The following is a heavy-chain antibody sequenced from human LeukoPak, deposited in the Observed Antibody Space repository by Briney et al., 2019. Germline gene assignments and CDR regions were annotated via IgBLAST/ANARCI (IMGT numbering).Heavy chain of an antibody. J-gene: IGHJ4*02. CDR1: GFALSSNY. CDR3: ARDSKYSSSSGGAIDY. V-gene: IGHV3-53*01. D-gene: IGHD6-6*01. Sequence: GGSLRLSCAASGFALSSNYVGWVRQAPGGGLHWVSLLYSDGDTYYADSVKGRFTISRDTSKNTLYLQMNSLRVDDTAVYYCARDSKYSSSSGGAIDYWGQGTLVTVSS. CDR2: LYSDGDT.